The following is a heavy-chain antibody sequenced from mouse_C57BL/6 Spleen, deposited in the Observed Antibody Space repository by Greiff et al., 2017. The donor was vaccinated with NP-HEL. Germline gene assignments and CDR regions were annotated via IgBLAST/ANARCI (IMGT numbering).Heavy chain of an antibody. Sequence: VQLQQSGAELVMPGASVKLSCKASGYTFTSYWMHWVKQRPGQGLEWIGEIDPSDSYPNYNQKFKGKSTLTVDKSSSTAYMQLSSLTSEDSAVYYCARLDGLDYWGQGTTLTVSS. CDR2: IDPSDSYP. D-gene: IGHD2-3*01. J-gene: IGHJ2*01. CDR3: ARLDGLDY. CDR1: GYTFTSYW. V-gene: IGHV1-69*01.